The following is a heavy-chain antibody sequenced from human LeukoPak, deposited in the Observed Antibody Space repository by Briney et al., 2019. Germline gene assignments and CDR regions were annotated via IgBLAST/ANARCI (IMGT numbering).Heavy chain of an antibody. CDR2: ISGSGGST. V-gene: IGHV3-23*01. J-gene: IGHJ6*03. CDR3: AKGASGHGSVDYYYYMDV. CDR1: GFTFSSYA. D-gene: IGHD3-10*01. Sequence: HPGGSLRLSCAAYGFTFSSYAMSWVRQAPGKGLEWVSAISGSGGSTYYADSVKGRFTISRDNSKNTLYLQMNSLRAEDTAVYYCAKGASGHGSVDYYYYMDVWGKGTTVTVSS.